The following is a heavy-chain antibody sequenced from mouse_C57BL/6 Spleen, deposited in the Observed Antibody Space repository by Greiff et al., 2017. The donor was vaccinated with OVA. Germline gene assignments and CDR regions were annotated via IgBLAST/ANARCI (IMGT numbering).Heavy chain of an antibody. Sequence: VKLQESGPELVKPGASVKISCKASGYAFSSSWMNWVKQRPGKGLEWIGRIYPGDGDTNYNGKFKGKATLTADKSSSTAYMQLSSLTSEDSAVYFCARNYYGSGNDYWGQGTTLTVSS. D-gene: IGHD1-1*01. V-gene: IGHV1-82*01. CDR2: IYPGDGDT. CDR3: ARNYYGSGNDY. J-gene: IGHJ2*01. CDR1: GYAFSSSW.